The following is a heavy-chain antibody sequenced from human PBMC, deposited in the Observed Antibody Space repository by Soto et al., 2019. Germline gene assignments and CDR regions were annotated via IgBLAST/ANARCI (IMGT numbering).Heavy chain of an antibody. V-gene: IGHV4-59*08. J-gene: IGHJ4*02. CDR2: IYYSGST. Sequence: SETLSLTCTVSGGSISSYYWNWIRQPPGKGLEWIGYIYYSGSTNYNPSLKSRVTISVDTSKNQFSLKLSSVTAADTAVYYCARRVGYDYGDYLFEYWGQGTLVTVSS. D-gene: IGHD4-17*01. CDR3: ARRVGYDYGDYLFEY. CDR1: GGSISSYY.